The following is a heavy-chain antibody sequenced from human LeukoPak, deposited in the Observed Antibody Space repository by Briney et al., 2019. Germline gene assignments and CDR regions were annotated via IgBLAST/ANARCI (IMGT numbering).Heavy chain of an antibody. Sequence: SETLSLTCAVYGGSFSGYYWSWIRQAPGKGLEWIGEINHSGSTNYNPSLKSRVTISVDTSKNQFSLKLSSVTAADTAVYYCARESDRYCSSTSCSKYYFDYWGQGTLVTVSS. V-gene: IGHV4-34*01. CDR1: GGSFSGYY. D-gene: IGHD2-2*01. J-gene: IGHJ4*02. CDR3: ARESDRYCSSTSCSKYYFDY. CDR2: INHSGST.